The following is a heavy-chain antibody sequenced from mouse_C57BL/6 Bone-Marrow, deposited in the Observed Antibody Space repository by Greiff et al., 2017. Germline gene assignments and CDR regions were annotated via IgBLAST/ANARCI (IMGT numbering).Heavy chain of an antibody. J-gene: IGHJ2*01. V-gene: IGHV5-6*01. CDR1: GFTFSSYG. Sequence: EVHLVESGGDLVKPGGSLKLSCAASGFTFSSYGMSWVRQTPDKRLEWVATISSGGSYTYYPDSVKGRFTISRDNAKNTLYLQMSSLKSEDTAMYYCARQYYFDYWGQGTTLTVSS. CDR3: ARQYYFDY. CDR2: ISSGGSYT.